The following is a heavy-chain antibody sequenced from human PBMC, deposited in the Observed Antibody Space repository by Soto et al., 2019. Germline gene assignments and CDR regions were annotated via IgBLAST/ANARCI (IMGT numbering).Heavy chain of an antibody. Sequence: QVQLVQSGAEVKKPGSSVKVSCKASGGTFSSYAISWVRQAPGQGLEWMGGIIPIFGTANYAQKFQGRVTITADESTSTGYMELSSVRSEDMAVYYCAQSSGWKQGSGIDYWGQGTLVTVSS. V-gene: IGHV1-69*01. CDR1: GGTFSSYA. CDR2: IIPIFGTA. J-gene: IGHJ4*02. CDR3: AQSSGWKQGSGIDY. D-gene: IGHD6-19*01.